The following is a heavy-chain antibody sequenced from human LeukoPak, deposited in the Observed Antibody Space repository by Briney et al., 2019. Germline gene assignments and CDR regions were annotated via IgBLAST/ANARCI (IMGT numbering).Heavy chain of an antibody. D-gene: IGHD4-23*01. CDR3: ARDTPVHGGNPRWFDP. V-gene: IGHV1-18*01. CDR1: GYTFTSYG. Sequence: ASVKVSCKASGYTFTSYGISWVRQAPGQGLEWMGWISAYNGNTNYAQELQGRVTMTTDTSTSTAYMELRSLRSDDTAVYYCARDTPVHGGNPRWFDPWGQGTLVTVSS. J-gene: IGHJ5*02. CDR2: ISAYNGNT.